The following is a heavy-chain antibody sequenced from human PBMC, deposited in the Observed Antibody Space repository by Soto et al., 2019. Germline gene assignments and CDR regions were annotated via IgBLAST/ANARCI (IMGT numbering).Heavy chain of an antibody. CDR3: ARSGQWLVRPPGGFDY. Sequence: QVQLVQSGAEVKKPGSSVKVSCKASGGTFSSYTISWVRQAPGQGLEWMGRIIPILGIANYAQKFQGRVTITEDKSTSTAYMELSSLRSEDTAVYYCARSGQWLVRPPGGFDYWGQGTLVTVSS. CDR2: IIPILGIA. J-gene: IGHJ4*02. V-gene: IGHV1-69*02. CDR1: GGTFSSYT. D-gene: IGHD6-19*01.